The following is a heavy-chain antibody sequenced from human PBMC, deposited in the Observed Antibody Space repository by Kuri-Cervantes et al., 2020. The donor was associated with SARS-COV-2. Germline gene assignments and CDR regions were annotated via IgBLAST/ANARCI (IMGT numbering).Heavy chain of an antibody. D-gene: IGHD2-15*01. CDR1: GYTFTGYY. V-gene: IGHV1-18*04. CDR3: ARDYCSGGSCRDFDY. CDR2: ISAYNGNT. Sequence: ASVKVSCKASGYTFTGYYMHWVRQAPGQGLEWMGWISAYNGNTNYAQKLQGRVTMTTDTSTSTAYMELRSLRSDDTAVYYCARDYCSGGSCRDFDYWGQGTLVTVSS. J-gene: IGHJ4*02.